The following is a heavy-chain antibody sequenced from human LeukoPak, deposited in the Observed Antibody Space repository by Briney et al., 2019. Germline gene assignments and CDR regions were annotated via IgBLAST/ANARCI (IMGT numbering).Heavy chain of an antibody. Sequence: ASVKVSCKASGYTFNTYDISWVRQAPGQGLEWLGRISVYNGNTNYAQKLQGRVTMTTDTSTSTAYMELRSLRSDDTAVYYCARMILLLGDVLTVPPRGFDYWGQGTLVTVSS. D-gene: IGHD3-9*01. V-gene: IGHV1-18*01. CDR1: GYTFNTYD. CDR3: ARMILLLGDVLTVPPRGFDY. CDR2: ISVYNGNT. J-gene: IGHJ4*02.